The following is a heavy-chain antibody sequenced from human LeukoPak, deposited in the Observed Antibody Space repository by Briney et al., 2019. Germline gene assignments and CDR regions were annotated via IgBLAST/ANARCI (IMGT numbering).Heavy chain of an antibody. CDR1: GGTFGSYA. D-gene: IGHD3-22*01. J-gene: IGHJ6*03. Sequence: SVKVSCKASGGTFGSYAISWVRQAPGQGLEWMGGIIPIFGTANYAQKFQGRVTITADKSTSTAYMELSSLRSEDTAVYYCARVVITQRALVFYYYYMDVWGKGTTVTVSS. V-gene: IGHV1-69*06. CDR3: ARVVITQRALVFYYYYMDV. CDR2: IIPIFGTA.